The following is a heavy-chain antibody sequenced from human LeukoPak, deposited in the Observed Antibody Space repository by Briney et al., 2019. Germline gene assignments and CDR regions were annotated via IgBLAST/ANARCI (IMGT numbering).Heavy chain of an antibody. CDR3: ARHDYDILTGYRAFDI. V-gene: IGHV4-30-4*01. Sequence: SQTLSLTCTVSGGSISSGDYYWSWIRQPPGKGLEWIGYIYYSGSTNYNPSLKSRVTISVDTSKNQFSLKLSSVTAADTAVYYCARHDYDILTGYRAFDIWGQGTMVTVSS. CDR2: IYYSGST. CDR1: GGSISSGDYY. D-gene: IGHD3-9*01. J-gene: IGHJ3*02.